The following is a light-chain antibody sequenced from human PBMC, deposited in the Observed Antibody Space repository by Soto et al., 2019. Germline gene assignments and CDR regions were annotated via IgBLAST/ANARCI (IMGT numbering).Light chain of an antibody. CDR2: FAS. J-gene: IGKJ4*01. CDR3: QQYNKWPLT. CDR1: QSVSNN. Sequence: EIVKTQSPATLSVSPGERATLSCRASQSVSNNLAWYQQKPGQAPRLLIYFASTRATGIPARFSGSGSGTEFTLTFSSLQSEDFAVYYCQQYNKWPLTFGGGTKVETK. V-gene: IGKV3-15*01.